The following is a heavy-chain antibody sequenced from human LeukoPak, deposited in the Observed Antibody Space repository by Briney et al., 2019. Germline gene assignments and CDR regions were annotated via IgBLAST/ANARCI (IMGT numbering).Heavy chain of an antibody. CDR1: GHTFTSYG. V-gene: IGHV1-18*01. Sequence: ASVKVSCKASGHTFTSYGISWVRQAPGQGLEWMGWISAYNGNTNYAQKLQGRVTMTTDTSTSTAYMELRSLRSDDTAVYYCARLAPTINYYDSSGYYDYFDYWGQGTLVTVSS. CDR3: ARLAPTINYYDSSGYYDYFDY. D-gene: IGHD3-22*01. J-gene: IGHJ4*02. CDR2: ISAYNGNT.